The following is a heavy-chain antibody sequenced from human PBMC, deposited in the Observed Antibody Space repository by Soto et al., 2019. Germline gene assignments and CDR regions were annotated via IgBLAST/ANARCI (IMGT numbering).Heavy chain of an antibody. D-gene: IGHD2-15*01. CDR3: VRTSLVVAAATREDY. Sequence: EVQLVESGGGLVQPGGSLRLSCAASGFTFSSYWMHWVRQAPGKGLVWASRINSDGSSTSYADSVKGRFTISRDNAKNTLYLQMNSLRAEDTAVYYCVRTSLVVAAATREDYWGKGTLVTVSS. V-gene: IGHV3-74*01. J-gene: IGHJ4*02. CDR2: INSDGSST. CDR1: GFTFSSYW.